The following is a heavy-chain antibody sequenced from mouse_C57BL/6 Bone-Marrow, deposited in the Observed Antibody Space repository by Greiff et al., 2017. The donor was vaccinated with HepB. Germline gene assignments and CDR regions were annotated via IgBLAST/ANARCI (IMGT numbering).Heavy chain of an antibody. V-gene: IGHV14-1*01. Sequence: EVQLQQSGAELVRPGASVKLSCTASGFNIKDYYMHWVKQRPEQGLEWIGRIDPEDGDTEYAPKFQGKATMTADTSSNTAYLKLSSLTSEDTAVYYCPTYYYGSSWFAYWGQGTLVTVSA. CDR2: IDPEDGDT. D-gene: IGHD1-1*01. CDR3: PTYYYGSSWFAY. CDR1: GFNIKDYY. J-gene: IGHJ3*01.